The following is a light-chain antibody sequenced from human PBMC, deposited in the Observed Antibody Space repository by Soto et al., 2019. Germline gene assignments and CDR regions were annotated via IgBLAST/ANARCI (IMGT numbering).Light chain of an antibody. CDR1: QTVGRSF. CDR3: QQSYTTPRT. V-gene: IGKV3-20*01. J-gene: IGKJ1*01. CDR2: GTS. Sequence: EIVLTQSPGIMYLSPGERATLSCRASQTVGRSFLAWYQQKPGQSPRLLIFGTSIRATGIPDRFSGGGSGADFTLTISRLDPEDFAVYYCQQSYTTPRTFGQGTKVDIK.